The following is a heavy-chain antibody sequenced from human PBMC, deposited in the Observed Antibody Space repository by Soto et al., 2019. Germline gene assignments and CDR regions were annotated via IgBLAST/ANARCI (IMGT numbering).Heavy chain of an antibody. CDR3: AKDTGYSSGWSPLDY. Sequence: DVQLVESGGGLVQPGRSLRLSCAASGFTFDDYAMHWVRQAPGKGLEWVSGISWNSGSIGYADSVKGRFTISRDNAKNSLYLQMNSLRAEDTALYYCAKDTGYSSGWSPLDYWGQGTLVTVSS. D-gene: IGHD6-19*01. CDR2: ISWNSGSI. J-gene: IGHJ4*02. V-gene: IGHV3-9*01. CDR1: GFTFDDYA.